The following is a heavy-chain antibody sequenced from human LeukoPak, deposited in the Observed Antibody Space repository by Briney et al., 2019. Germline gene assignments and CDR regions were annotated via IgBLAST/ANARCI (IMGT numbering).Heavy chain of an antibody. CDR2: IIPIFGIA. Sequence: SVKVSCKASGGTFSSYAISWVRQAPGQGLEWMGRIIPIFGIANYAQKFQGRVTITADKSTSTAYMELSSLRSEDTAVYYCAREEEKVVAGPHFDYWGQGTPVTVSS. J-gene: IGHJ4*02. D-gene: IGHD6-19*01. CDR3: AREEEKVVAGPHFDY. CDR1: GGTFSSYA. V-gene: IGHV1-69*04.